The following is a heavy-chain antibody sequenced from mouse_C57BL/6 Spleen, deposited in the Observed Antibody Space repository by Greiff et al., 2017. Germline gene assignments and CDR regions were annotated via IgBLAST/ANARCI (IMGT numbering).Heavy chain of an antibody. Sequence: EVHLVESGGGLVKPGGSLKLSCAASGFTFSSYAMSWVRQTPEKRLEWVATISDGGSYTYYPDNVKGRFTISRDNAKNNLYLQMSHLKSEDTAMYYCARGDWVLYYFDYWGQGTTLTVSS. CDR3: ARGDWVLYYFDY. V-gene: IGHV5-4*01. D-gene: IGHD4-1*01. CDR1: GFTFSSYA. J-gene: IGHJ2*01. CDR2: ISDGGSYT.